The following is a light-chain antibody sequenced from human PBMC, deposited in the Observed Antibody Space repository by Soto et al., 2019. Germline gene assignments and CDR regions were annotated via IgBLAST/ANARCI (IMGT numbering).Light chain of an antibody. Sequence: QSVLTQPPSVSGAPGQRVTIYCTGSSSNIGAGYDVNWYRQLPGKAPKLLIYASNDRPSGVPGRFSGSKSGTSASLAITGLQAEDEADYYCQSYDNSLSAFYVFGTGTKLTVL. V-gene: IGLV1-40*01. CDR1: SSNIGAGYD. J-gene: IGLJ1*01. CDR3: QSYDNSLSAFYV. CDR2: ASN.